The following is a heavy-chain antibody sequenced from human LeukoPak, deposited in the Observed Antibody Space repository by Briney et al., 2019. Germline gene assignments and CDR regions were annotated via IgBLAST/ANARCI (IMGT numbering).Heavy chain of an antibody. D-gene: IGHD3/OR15-3a*01. CDR2: IYYSGNT. V-gene: IGHV4-39*01. CDR3: ARQTGSGLFILP. J-gene: IGHJ4*02. Sequence: WVRQPPGKGLEWIGSIYYSGNTYYNASLKSQVSISIDTSKNQFSLKLTSVTAADTAVYYCARQTGSGLFILPGGQGTLVTVSS.